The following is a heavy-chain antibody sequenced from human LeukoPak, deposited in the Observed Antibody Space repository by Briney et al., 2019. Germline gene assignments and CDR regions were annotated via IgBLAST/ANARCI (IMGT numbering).Heavy chain of an antibody. CDR2: IKSKTDGGTT. V-gene: IGHV3-15*01. CDR3: AARYNWNDLAY. Sequence: GGSLRLSCAASGFTFSSYAMSWVRQAPGKGLERVGRIKSKTDGGTTDYAAPVKGRFTISRDDSKNTLYLQMNSLETEDRGVYYCAARYNWNDLAYWGQGTLVTVSS. D-gene: IGHD1-1*01. CDR1: GFTFSSYA. J-gene: IGHJ4*02.